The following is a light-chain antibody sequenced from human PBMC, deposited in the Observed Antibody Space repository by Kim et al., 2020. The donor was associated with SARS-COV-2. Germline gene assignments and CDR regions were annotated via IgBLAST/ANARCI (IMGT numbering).Light chain of an antibody. J-gene: IGLJ2*01. CDR3: AAWDDNLNGVG. CDR1: YSNVGRNT. CDR2: GYN. Sequence: QRSTIFCSGSYSNVGRNTVNWWQQLPGTAPKLLIFGYNQRPSGVPARFSASKSGTSASLAISGLQSEDEADYYCAAWDDNLNGVGFGGGTQLTVL. V-gene: IGLV1-44*01.